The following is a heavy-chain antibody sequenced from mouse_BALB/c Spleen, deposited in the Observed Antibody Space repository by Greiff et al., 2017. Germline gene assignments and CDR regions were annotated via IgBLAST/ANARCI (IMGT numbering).Heavy chain of an antibody. Sequence: VKLMESGAELAKPGASVKMSCKASGYTFTSYWMHWVKQRPGQGLEWIGYINPSTGYTEYNQKFKDKATLTADKSSSTAYMQLSSLTSEDSAVYYCARSYYGSSPYYFDYWGQGTTLTVSS. V-gene: IGHV1-7*01. J-gene: IGHJ2*01. CDR2: INPSTGYT. CDR3: ARSYYGSSPYYFDY. CDR1: GYTFTSYW. D-gene: IGHD1-1*01.